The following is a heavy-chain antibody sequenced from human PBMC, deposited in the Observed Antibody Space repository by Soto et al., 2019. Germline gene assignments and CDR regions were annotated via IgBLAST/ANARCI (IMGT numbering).Heavy chain of an antibody. Sequence: GGSLRLSCAASGFTFSSYDMHWVRQATGKGLEWVSAIGTAGDTYYPGSVKGRFTISRENAKNSLYLQMNSLRAGDTAVYYCARGSRITGTTRRNYGMDVWGPGTTVTVSS. CDR3: ARGSRITGTTRRNYGMDV. CDR2: IGTAGDT. CDR1: GFTFSSYD. V-gene: IGHV3-13*01. D-gene: IGHD1-7*01. J-gene: IGHJ6*02.